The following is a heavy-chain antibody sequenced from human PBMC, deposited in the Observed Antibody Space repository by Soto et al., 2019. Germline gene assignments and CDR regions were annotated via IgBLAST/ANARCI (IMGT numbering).Heavy chain of an antibody. CDR3: AATKFGVVIIHNYMDV. V-gene: IGHV3-23*01. J-gene: IGHJ6*03. Sequence: EVQLLESGGGLVQPGGSLRLSCAASGFTFSSYAMSWVRQAPGKGLEWVSAISGSGGSTYYADSVKGRFTISRDNSKNALYLQMTGLRAEDTAVYYCAATKFGVVIIHNYMDVWGKVTTVTVSS. CDR1: GFTFSSYA. D-gene: IGHD3-3*01. CDR2: ISGSGGST.